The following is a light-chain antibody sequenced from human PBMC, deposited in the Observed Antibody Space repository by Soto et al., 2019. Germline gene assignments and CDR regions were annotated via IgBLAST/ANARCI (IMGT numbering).Light chain of an antibody. V-gene: IGKV4-1*01. CDR2: WAS. Sequence: DIVMTQSPDSLAVSLGERATINCKSSQSVLYSSNNKNYLAWYQQKPGQPPKLLIYWASTRESGVPDRFSGSGSGTDFTLTISSLQPEDFATYYCQQLNSYPPTFGQGTRLEIK. CDR3: QQLNSYPPT. CDR1: QSVLYSSNNKNY. J-gene: IGKJ5*01.